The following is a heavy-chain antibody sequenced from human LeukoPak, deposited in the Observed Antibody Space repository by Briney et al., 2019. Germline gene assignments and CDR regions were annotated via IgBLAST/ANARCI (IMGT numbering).Heavy chain of an antibody. J-gene: IGHJ4*02. V-gene: IGHV3-74*01. D-gene: IGHD2-8*01. Sequence: GGSLRLSCAASGNYWMHWVRQVPGKGLVWVSHINSDGSWTSYADSVKGRFTISKDNTKGSLFLQLNSLRAEDTAVYYCARDLGYCTNGVCHTRFDYWGQGILVAVSS. CDR1: GNYW. CDR3: ARDLGYCTNGVCHTRFDY. CDR2: INSDGSWT.